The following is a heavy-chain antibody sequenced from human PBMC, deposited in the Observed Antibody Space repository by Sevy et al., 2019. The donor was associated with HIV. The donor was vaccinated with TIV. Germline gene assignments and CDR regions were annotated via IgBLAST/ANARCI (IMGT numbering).Heavy chain of an antibody. CDR3: AREATVVTLATYYLDY. V-gene: IGHV3-30-3*01. CDR2: ISYDGSNK. Sequence: GGSLRLSCAASGFTFSSYAMHWVRQAPGKGLEWVAVISYDGSNKYYADSVKGRFTISRDNSKNTLYLQMNSLGAEDTAVYYCAREATVVTLATYYLDYWGQGTLVTVSS. CDR1: GFTFSSYA. D-gene: IGHD4-17*01. J-gene: IGHJ4*02.